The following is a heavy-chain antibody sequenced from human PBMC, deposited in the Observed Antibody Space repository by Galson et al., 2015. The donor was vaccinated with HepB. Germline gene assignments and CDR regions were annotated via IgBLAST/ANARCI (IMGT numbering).Heavy chain of an antibody. D-gene: IGHD2-2*01. CDR2: ISYDGSTS. Sequence: SLRLSCAASGFIFSNYYMHWVRQAPGKGLEWVTTISYDGSTSYSADSVNGRFTISSDASTKTLYFKMNSLRTEDTGIYYCARQLRQFYGSVGPAYCGQGTLVTVSA. CDR3: ARQLRQFYGSVGPAY. CDR1: GFIFSNYY. V-gene: IGHV3-30*14. J-gene: IGHJ4*02.